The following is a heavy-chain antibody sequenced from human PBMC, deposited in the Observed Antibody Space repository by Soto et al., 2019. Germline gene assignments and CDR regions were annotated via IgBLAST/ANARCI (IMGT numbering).Heavy chain of an antibody. CDR2: ISAYNGNT. D-gene: IGHD3-10*01. V-gene: IGHV1-18*01. J-gene: IGHJ4*02. Sequence: GASVKVSCKASGYTFTSYGISWVRQAPGQGLEWMGWISAYNGNTNYAQKLQGRVTMTTDTSMSTAYMELRSLRSDDTAVYYCARDAILWFGELLPFDYWGQGTLVTVSS. CDR1: GYTFTSYG. CDR3: ARDAILWFGELLPFDY.